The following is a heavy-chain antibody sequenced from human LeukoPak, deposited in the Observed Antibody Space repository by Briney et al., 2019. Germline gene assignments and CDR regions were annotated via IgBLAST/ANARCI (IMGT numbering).Heavy chain of an antibody. D-gene: IGHD3-10*01. CDR1: GISFSDYY. V-gene: IGHV3-11*01. CDR3: ASGGFYYGSGSYYYQHRSAFDI. CDR2: ISVSGSTI. Sequence: GGSLRLSCAASGISFSDYYMSWIRQAPGKGLERVSYISVSGSTIYYADSVKGRFTISRDNAKNSLYLQMNSLRAEDTAVYYCASGGFYYGSGSYYYQHRSAFDIWGQGTMVTVSS. J-gene: IGHJ3*02.